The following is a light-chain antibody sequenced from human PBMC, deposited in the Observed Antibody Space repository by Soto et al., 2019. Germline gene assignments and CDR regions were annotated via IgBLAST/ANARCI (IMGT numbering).Light chain of an antibody. Sequence: QPSSASGSPGPSLTISCSGTTSDIGAYNYVSWYQQRPGKAPKLIIYEVTRRPSGVPDRIFGSKSYTTASLTVSGLQAEDEADYYCSSFACTNSFVFGTGTKVTVL. CDR3: SSFACTNSFV. CDR2: EVT. V-gene: IGLV2-8*01. CDR1: TSDIGAYNY. J-gene: IGLJ1*01.